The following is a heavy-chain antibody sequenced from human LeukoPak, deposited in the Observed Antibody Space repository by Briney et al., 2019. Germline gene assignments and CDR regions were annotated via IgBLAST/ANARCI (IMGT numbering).Heavy chain of an antibody. D-gene: IGHD6-19*01. V-gene: IGHV4-34*01. CDR2: INHSGNT. J-gene: IGHJ4*02. Sequence: PSETLSLTCAVYGGSFSGYYWSWIRQPPGKGLEWIGEINHSGNTNYNPSLKSRVTISADTSKNQFSLKLSSVTAADTAVYYCARVGIAVAGTRAFDYWGQGTLVTVSS. CDR3: ARVGIAVAGTRAFDY. CDR1: GGSFSGYY.